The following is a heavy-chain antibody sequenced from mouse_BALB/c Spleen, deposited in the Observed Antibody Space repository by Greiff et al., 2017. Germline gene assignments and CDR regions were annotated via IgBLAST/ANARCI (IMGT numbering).Heavy chain of an antibody. J-gene: IGHJ3*01. CDR3: ARRAYYGNVFAY. Sequence: EVKLMESGGGLVQPGGSLKLSCAASGFDFSRYWMSWVRQAPGKGLEWIGEINPDSSTINYTPSLKDKFIISRDNAKNTLYLQMSKVRSEDTALYYCARRAYYGNVFAYWGQGTLVTVSA. CDR1: GFDFSRYW. D-gene: IGHD2-10*01. CDR2: INPDSSTI. V-gene: IGHV4-1*02.